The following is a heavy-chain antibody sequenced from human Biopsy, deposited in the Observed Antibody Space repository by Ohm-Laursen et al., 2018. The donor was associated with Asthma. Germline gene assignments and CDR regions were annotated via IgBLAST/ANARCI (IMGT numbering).Heavy chain of an antibody. CDR1: GYNFISFA. D-gene: IGHD5-12*01. V-gene: IGHV1-3*04. J-gene: IGHJ6*02. CDR2: VNTGNGDT. CDR3: ARSAETYSGFDSNYYGMDV. Sequence: ASVKVSCKASGYNFISFAIHWVRQAPGQRLEWMGWVNTGNGDTKYSQKFQGRVTITRDTSASTAYMEVSSLTSEDTAVYYCARSAETYSGFDSNYYGMDVWGQGTSVSVSS.